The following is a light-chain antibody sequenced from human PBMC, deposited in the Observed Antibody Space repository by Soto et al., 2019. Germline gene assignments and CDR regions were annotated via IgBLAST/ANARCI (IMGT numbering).Light chain of an antibody. CDR2: VAS. CDR3: QQYDNLPRS. J-gene: IGKJ3*01. Sequence: DLQMTQSPSSLSASVGDRVTITCQASQDISNYLNWYQQKQGKAPKLLIYVASNLETGVPSRFSGSGSGTDFTFTISSLQPEDIATYYCQQYDNLPRSFGPGTKVDIK. CDR1: QDISNY. V-gene: IGKV1-33*01.